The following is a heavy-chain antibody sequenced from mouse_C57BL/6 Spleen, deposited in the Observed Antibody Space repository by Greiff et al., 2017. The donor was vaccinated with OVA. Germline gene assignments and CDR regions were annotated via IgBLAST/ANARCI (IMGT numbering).Heavy chain of an antibody. Sequence: VQLQQSGPELVKPGASVKISCKASGYAFSSSWMNWVKQRPGKGLEWIGRIYPGDGDTNYNGKFKGKATLTADKSSSPAYMQLSSLTSEDSAVYFCATYSSRASYAMDYWGQGTSVTVSS. V-gene: IGHV1-82*01. CDR1: GYAFSSSW. CDR2: IYPGDGDT. CDR3: ATYSSRASYAMDY. D-gene: IGHD1-1*01. J-gene: IGHJ4*01.